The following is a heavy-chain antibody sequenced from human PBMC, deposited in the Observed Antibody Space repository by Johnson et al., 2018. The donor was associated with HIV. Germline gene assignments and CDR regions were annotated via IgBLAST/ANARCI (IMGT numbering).Heavy chain of an antibody. CDR1: GFTFSSYA. CDR2: IKQDGSEK. J-gene: IGHJ3*02. D-gene: IGHD1-26*01. CDR3: ARVATHAFDI. Sequence: VQLVESGGGVVQPGRSLRLSCAASGFTFSSYAMHWVRQAPGKGLEWVANIKQDGSEKYYVDSVKGRFTISRDNSKNTLYLQMNSLRAEDTAVYYCARVATHAFDIWGQGTMVTVSS. V-gene: IGHV3-7*01.